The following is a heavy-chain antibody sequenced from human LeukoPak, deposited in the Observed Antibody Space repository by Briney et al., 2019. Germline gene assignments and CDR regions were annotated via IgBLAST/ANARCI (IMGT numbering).Heavy chain of an antibody. CDR1: GFTLSNYW. V-gene: IGHV3-7*01. J-gene: IGHJ4*02. CDR3: ARDGGYCSGITCPGGH. D-gene: IGHD2-15*01. Sequence: GGSLRLSCAASGFTLSNYWMSWLRQAPGKGLEWVANLNVDGTTRNYADSVKGRFTISRDNAKNSLYLQMNSLRAEDTAVYYCARDGGYCSGITCPGGHWGLGTLVTVSS. CDR2: LNVDGTTR.